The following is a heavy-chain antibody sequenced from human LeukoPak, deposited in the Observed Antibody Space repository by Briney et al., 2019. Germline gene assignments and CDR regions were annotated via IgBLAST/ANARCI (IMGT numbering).Heavy chain of an antibody. D-gene: IGHD2-15*01. V-gene: IGHV4-59*01. CDR3: ARVSGCSGGSCYSPPYYYYYYMDV. CDR1: VGSISSYY. CDR2: IYYSGST. Sequence: SETLSLPCTVSVGSISSYYWSWIRQPPGKGLEGIGYIYYSGSTNYNPSLKSRVTISVDTSKNQFSLRLSSVTAADTAVYYCARVSGCSGGSCYSPPYYYYYYMDVWGKGTTVTVSS. J-gene: IGHJ6*03.